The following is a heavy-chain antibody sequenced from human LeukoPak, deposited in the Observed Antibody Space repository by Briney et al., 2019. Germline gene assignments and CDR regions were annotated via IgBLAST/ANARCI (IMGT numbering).Heavy chain of an antibody. D-gene: IGHD4-17*01. Sequence: GGSLRLSCAASGFTFSDYYMSWIRQAPGKGLEWVSYISSSGSTIYYADSVKGRFTISRDNAKNSLYLQMNSLRAEDTAIYYCAKDRGFTVTSGVDYWGQGTLVTVSS. CDR1: GFTFSDYY. V-gene: IGHV3-11*01. CDR3: AKDRGFTVTSGVDY. J-gene: IGHJ4*02. CDR2: ISSSGSTI.